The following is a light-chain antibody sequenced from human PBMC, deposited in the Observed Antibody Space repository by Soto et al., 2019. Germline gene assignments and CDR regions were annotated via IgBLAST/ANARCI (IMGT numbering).Light chain of an antibody. CDR1: QSINTW. CDR2: KAS. Sequence: DIQMTQSPSTLSASVGDRVSITCRASQSINTWLAWYQQKSGKAPKLLIYKASGLESGVPSRFSGSGSGTEFTLIISSLQPDDFATYYCQHYNSYSEAFGQGTKVDIK. J-gene: IGKJ1*01. CDR3: QHYNSYSEA. V-gene: IGKV1-5*03.